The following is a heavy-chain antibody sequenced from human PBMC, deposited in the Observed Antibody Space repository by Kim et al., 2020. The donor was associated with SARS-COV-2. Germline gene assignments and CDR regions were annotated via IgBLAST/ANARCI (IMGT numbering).Heavy chain of an antibody. J-gene: IGHJ5*02. CDR3: VGDRDAS. V-gene: IGHV3-23*01. Sequence: GSTNYAASGKGRFTIARDNAKSTLYLQMNSRRVEDTAMYYCVGDRDASWGQGTLVTVSS. CDR2: GST.